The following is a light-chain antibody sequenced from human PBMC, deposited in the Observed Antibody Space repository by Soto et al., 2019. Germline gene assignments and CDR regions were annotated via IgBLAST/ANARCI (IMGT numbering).Light chain of an antibody. CDR3: QQYNNWPRT. CDR1: QSVSSN. J-gene: IGKJ1*01. V-gene: IGKV3-15*01. Sequence: EIVMTQSPATLSVSPGERATLSCRASQSVSSNLAWYQQKPGQAPRLLIYGASTRATGIPARFSGSGSGTEFTLTLSILQSEDFAVYYCQQYNNWPRTFGQGTKVEIK. CDR2: GAS.